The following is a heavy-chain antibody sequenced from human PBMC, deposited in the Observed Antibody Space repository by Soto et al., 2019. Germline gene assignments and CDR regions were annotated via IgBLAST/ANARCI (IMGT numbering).Heavy chain of an antibody. CDR2: ISYDGSNK. CDR3: AKVVVNRDYYYYYGMDV. Sequence: LRLSCAASGFTFSSYGMHWVRQAPGKGLEWVAVISYDGSNKYYADSVKGRFTISRDNSKNTLYLQMNSLRAEDTAVYYCAKVVVNRDYYYYYGMDVWGQGTTVTVSS. V-gene: IGHV3-30*18. CDR1: GFTFSSYG. J-gene: IGHJ6*02. D-gene: IGHD3-22*01.